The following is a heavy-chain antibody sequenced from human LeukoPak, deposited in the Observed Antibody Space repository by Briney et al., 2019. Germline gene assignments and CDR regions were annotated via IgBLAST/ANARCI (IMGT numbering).Heavy chain of an antibody. CDR1: GGTFSSYA. CDR3: ARDGSTVTTKHVDY. V-gene: IGHV1-69*05. D-gene: IGHD4-11*01. J-gene: IGHJ4*02. Sequence: SVQVSCKASGGTFSSYAISWVRQAPGQGLKWMGRIIPIFGTANYAQKFQGRVTITTDESTSTAYMELSSLRSEDTAVYYCARDGSTVTTKHVDYWGQGTLVTVSS. CDR2: IIPIFGTA.